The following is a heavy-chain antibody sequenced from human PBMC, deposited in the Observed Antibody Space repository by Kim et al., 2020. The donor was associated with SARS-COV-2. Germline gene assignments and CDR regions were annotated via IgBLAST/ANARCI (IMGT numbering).Heavy chain of an antibody. D-gene: IGHD2-15*01. CDR2: FFSGHVYS. Sequence: ASVKVSCKASGHTFTTYAMHWVRQAPVQRLEWIGLFFSGHVYSQYSQNLQARVTITSFTSAITSYMELSSLIFEDTAVYYCAHSKDPPECDYNYGMDVWGQGTTVTVSS. CDR3: AHSKDPPECDYNYGMDV. V-gene: IGHV1-3*01. J-gene: IGHJ6*02. CDR1: GHTFTTYA.